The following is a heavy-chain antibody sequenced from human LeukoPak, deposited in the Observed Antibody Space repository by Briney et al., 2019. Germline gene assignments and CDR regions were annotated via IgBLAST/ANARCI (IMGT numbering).Heavy chain of an antibody. V-gene: IGHV1-18*01. Sequence: ASVKVSCKASGYTFTSYGISWVRQAPGQGLEWMGWISAYNGNTNYAQKLQGRVTMTTDTSTSTAYMELRSLRSDDTAVYYCARDPVTGYCSSTSCYRAYYYYYGMDVWGQGTTVTVSS. J-gene: IGHJ6*02. D-gene: IGHD2-2*01. CDR1: GYTFTSYG. CDR3: ARDPVTGYCSSTSCYRAYYYYYGMDV. CDR2: ISAYNGNT.